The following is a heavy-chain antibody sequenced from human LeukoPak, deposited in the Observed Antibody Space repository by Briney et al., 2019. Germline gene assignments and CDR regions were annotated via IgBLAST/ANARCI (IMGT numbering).Heavy chain of an antibody. J-gene: IGHJ4*02. CDR1: EFTFSSYG. CDR2: ISYDGSNK. CDR3: AKPYYDSSGYLLHFDH. V-gene: IGHV3-30*18. Sequence: PGGSLRLSCAASEFTFSSYGMHWVRQAPGKGLEWVAVISYDGSNKYYADSVKGRFTISRDNSKNTLYLQMNSLRAEDTAVYYCAKPYYDSSGYLLHFDHWGQGTLVTVSS. D-gene: IGHD3-22*01.